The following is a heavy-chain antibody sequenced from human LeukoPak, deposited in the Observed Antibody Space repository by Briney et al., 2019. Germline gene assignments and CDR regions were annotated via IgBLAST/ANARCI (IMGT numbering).Heavy chain of an antibody. Sequence: PSETLSLTCTVSSGSIASSFHYWAWIRQPPGKGLEWIGSIYHSGTTKYNPSLKSRVTISVDTSKNQFSLNLRSVTAADTAVYYCSRHPLPGGYCTGGSCYSGLWFDPWGQGTLVAVSS. V-gene: IGHV4-39*01. CDR2: IYHSGTT. CDR1: SGSIASSFHY. CDR3: SRHPLPGGYCTGGSCYSGLWFDP. J-gene: IGHJ5*02. D-gene: IGHD2-15*01.